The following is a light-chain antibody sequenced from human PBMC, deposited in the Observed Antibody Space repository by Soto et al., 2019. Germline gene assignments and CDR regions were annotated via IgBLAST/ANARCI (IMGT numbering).Light chain of an antibody. Sequence: EIVMTQSPDTLSVSPGERATLSCRASQSLSGNLAWYQQKPGQAPRLLIYDTSIRATGIPARFSGSGSGTHFTLTVSSLQPEDFATYYCQQSYSTLTWTFGQGTKVDIK. J-gene: IGKJ1*01. CDR2: DTS. V-gene: IGKV3-15*01. CDR3: QQSYSTLTWT. CDR1: QSLSGN.